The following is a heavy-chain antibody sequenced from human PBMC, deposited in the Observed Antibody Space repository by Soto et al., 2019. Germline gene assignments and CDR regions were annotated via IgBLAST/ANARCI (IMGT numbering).Heavy chain of an antibody. V-gene: IGHV3-21*01. CDR3: ASDGGSEAYYDSSGSDY. J-gene: IGHJ4*02. CDR2: ISSSSSYI. D-gene: IGHD3-22*01. CDR1: GFTFSSYS. Sequence: GGSLRLSCAASGFTFSSYSMNWVRQAPGKGLEWVSSISSSSSYIYYADSVKGRFTISRDNAKNSLYLQMNSLRAEDTAVYYCASDGGSEAYYDSSGSDYWGQGTLVTVSS.